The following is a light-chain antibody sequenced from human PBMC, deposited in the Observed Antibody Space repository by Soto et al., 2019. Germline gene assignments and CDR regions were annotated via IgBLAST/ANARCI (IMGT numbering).Light chain of an antibody. CDR1: SSDVGGYNY. Sequence: QSVLTQPASVSGSPGQWITISCTGTSSDVGGYNYVSWYQHHPGKAPKLIIYDVSNRPSGVSIRFSGSKSDNTASPTISGLQPEDEADYHCSSYTTSNTRQIVFGTGTKVTVL. V-gene: IGLV2-14*03. CDR3: SSYTTSNTRQIV. J-gene: IGLJ1*01. CDR2: DVS.